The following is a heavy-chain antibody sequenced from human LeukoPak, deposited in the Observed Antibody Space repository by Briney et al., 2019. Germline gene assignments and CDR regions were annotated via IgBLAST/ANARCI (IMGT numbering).Heavy chain of an antibody. Sequence: PSETLSLTCTVSGGSISSYYWSWIRQPPGKGLEWIGYIYYSGSTSYNPSLKSRVTISVDTSKNQFSLKLSSVTAADTAVYYCARGMEFDPWGQGTLVTVSS. CDR3: ARGMEFDP. CDR2: IYYSGST. V-gene: IGHV4-59*01. CDR1: GGSISSYY. J-gene: IGHJ5*02.